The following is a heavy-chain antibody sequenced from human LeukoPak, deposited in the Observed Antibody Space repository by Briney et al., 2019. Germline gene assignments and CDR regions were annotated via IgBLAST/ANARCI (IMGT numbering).Heavy chain of an antibody. CDR2: FDPEDGET. D-gene: IGHD3-22*01. J-gene: IGHJ3*02. Sequence: ASVKVSCKASGYTFTDYYIHWVRQAPGKGLEWMGGFDPEDGETIYAQKFQGRVTMTEDTSTDTAYMELSSLRSEDTAVYYCATSYYYDSSGYYYGAFDIWGQGTMVTVSS. CDR3: ATSYYYDSSGYYYGAFDI. V-gene: IGHV1-24*01. CDR1: GYTFTDYY.